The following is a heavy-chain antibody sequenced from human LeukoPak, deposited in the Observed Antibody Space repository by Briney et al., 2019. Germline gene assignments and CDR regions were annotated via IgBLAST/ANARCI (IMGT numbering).Heavy chain of an antibody. CDR3: ARADTLYCSGGSCYAHYYYYMDV. V-gene: IGHV1-2*02. Sequence: ASVKVSCKASGYTFTGYYMHWVRQAPGQGLEWMGWINPNSGGTNYAQKFQGRVTMTRDTSISTAYMELSRLRSDDTAVYYCARADTLYCSGGSCYAHYYYYMDVWGKGTTVTVSS. J-gene: IGHJ6*03. CDR1: GYTFTGYY. CDR2: INPNSGGT. D-gene: IGHD2-15*01.